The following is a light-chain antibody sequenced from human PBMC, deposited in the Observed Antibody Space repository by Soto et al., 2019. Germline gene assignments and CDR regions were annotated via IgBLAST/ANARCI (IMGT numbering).Light chain of an antibody. Sequence: QSALTQPASVSGSPGQSITISCTGTSSDVGKYNLVSWYQQHPGKAPKVMIFEDNKRPSGVSNRFSGSKSGNRASLTISGLQAEDEAGYYCCSYAGSSTYVFGTGTKLTVL. J-gene: IGLJ1*01. CDR3: CSYAGSSTYV. V-gene: IGLV2-23*01. CDR1: SSDVGKYNL. CDR2: EDN.